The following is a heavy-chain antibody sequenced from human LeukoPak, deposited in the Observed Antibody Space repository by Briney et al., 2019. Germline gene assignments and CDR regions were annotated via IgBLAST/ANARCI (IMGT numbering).Heavy chain of an antibody. CDR2: ISHSGGTS. D-gene: IGHD1-1*01. V-gene: IGHV3-23*01. Sequence: PGGSLRLSCAASGFTFTNYAMSWVRQAPGKGLEWVSGISHSGGTSYYADSVKGRFTISRDNSKDTLYLQTSSLRGEDTAIYYCAKEKYNAWSPYYFDYWGQGTLVTVSS. CDR3: AKEKYNAWSPYYFDY. CDR1: GFTFTNYA. J-gene: IGHJ4*02.